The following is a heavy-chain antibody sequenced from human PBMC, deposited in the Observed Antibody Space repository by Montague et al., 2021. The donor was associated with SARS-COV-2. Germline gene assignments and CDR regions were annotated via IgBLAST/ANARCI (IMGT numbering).Heavy chain of an antibody. CDR3: ARTGLGGYDILTGYTVNAFDI. J-gene: IGHJ3*02. D-gene: IGHD3-9*01. CDR1: GGSICSYY. V-gene: IGHV4-59*01. Sequence: SETLSLTCTVSGGSICSYYWSWIRQPPGKGLEWIGYIYYSGSTNYNPSLKSRVTISVDTSKNQFSLKLSSVTAADTAVYYCARTGLGGYDILTGYTVNAFDIWGQGTMVTVSS. CDR2: IYYSGST.